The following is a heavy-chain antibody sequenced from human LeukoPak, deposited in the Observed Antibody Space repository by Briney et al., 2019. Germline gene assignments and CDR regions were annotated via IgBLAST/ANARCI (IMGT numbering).Heavy chain of an antibody. D-gene: IGHD3-10*01. J-gene: IGHJ4*02. Sequence: ASVKVSCKASGYTFTGYYMHWVRQAPGQELEWMGWINPNSGGTNCAQKFQGRVTMTRDTSISTAYMELSRLRSDDTAVYYCARELDYYGSGSYWGQGTLVTVSS. CDR2: INPNSGGT. CDR3: ARELDYYGSGSY. CDR1: GYTFTGYY. V-gene: IGHV1-2*02.